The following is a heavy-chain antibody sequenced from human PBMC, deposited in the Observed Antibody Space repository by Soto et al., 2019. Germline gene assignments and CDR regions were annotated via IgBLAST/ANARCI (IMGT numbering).Heavy chain of an antibody. J-gene: IGHJ6*02. CDR1: GDVFRSYG. CDR2: IIPISGTT. CDR3: ARVRCFNGLCHTADYGMDV. V-gene: IGHV1-69*13. Sequence: ASVKVSCKASGDVFRSYGINWVRQAPGQGLEWMGGIIPISGTTNYAQKFQGRVAITADESTDTVYMELSRMRSEDTAVYFCARVRCFNGLCHTADYGMDVWGQGTTVTVSS. D-gene: IGHD2-8*01.